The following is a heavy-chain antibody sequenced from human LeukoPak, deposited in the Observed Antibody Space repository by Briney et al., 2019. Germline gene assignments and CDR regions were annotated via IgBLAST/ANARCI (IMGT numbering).Heavy chain of an antibody. CDR3: ARGSRYTAMVTAGVDY. CDR1: GYTFTSYD. J-gene: IGHJ4*02. Sequence: ASVKVSCKASGYTFTSYDINWVRQATGQGLEWKGWMNPNSGNTGYAQKFQGRVTMTRNTSISTAYMELSSLRSEDTAVYYCARGSRYTAMVTAGVDYWGQGTLVTVSS. CDR2: MNPNSGNT. D-gene: IGHD5-18*01. V-gene: IGHV1-8*01.